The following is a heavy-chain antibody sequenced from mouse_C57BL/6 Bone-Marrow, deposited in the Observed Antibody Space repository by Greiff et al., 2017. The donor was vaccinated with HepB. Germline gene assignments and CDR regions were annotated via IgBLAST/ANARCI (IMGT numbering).Heavy chain of an antibody. J-gene: IGHJ3*01. Sequence: QVQLQQPGAELVRPGSSVKLSCKASGYTFTSYWMDWVKQRPGQGLEWIGNIYPSDSETHYNQKFKDKATLTVDKSSSTAYMQLRSLTSEDSAVYYCARGAQAAWFAYWGQGTLVTVSA. CDR3: ARGAQAAWFAY. CDR2: IYPSDSET. CDR1: GYTFTSYW. V-gene: IGHV1-61*01. D-gene: IGHD3-2*02.